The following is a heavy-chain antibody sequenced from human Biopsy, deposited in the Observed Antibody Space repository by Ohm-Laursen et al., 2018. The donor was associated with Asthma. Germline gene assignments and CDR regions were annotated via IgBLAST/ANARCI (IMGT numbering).Heavy chain of an antibody. CDR3: ARAVDYSHYYGINV. D-gene: IGHD3-10*01. Sequence: SSVKVSCKSSGYTFNSAGITWVRQAPGQGLEWMGWISVYNGNTKVAQKLQDRVTMITDTSTSTAYMELRSLRSDDTAVYFCARAVDYSHYYGINVWGQGTTVTVS. V-gene: IGHV1-18*01. CDR1: GYTFNSAG. J-gene: IGHJ6*02. CDR2: ISVYNGNT.